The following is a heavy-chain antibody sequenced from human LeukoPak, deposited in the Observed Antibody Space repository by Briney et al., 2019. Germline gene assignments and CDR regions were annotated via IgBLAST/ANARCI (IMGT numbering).Heavy chain of an antibody. V-gene: IGHV1-18*01. CDR1: GYTFTSYG. CDR2: ISAYNGNT. CDR3: ARDLEHCRNIVCSSSAY. D-gene: IGHD2/OR15-2a*01. J-gene: IGHJ4*02. Sequence: ASVKVSCKASGYTFTSYGISWVQQAPGQGLEWMGWISAYNGNTNYAQKLQGRVTMTTDTSTSTAYMELRSLRSDDTAVYYCARDLEHCRNIVCSSSAYWGQGTLVTVSS.